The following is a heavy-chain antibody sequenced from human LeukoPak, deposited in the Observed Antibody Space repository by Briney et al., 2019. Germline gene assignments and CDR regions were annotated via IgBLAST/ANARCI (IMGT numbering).Heavy chain of an antibody. V-gene: IGHV4-59*01. D-gene: IGHD5-12*01. Sequence: ASETLSLTCTVSGGSISSYYWSWIRQPPGKGLEWIGYIYYSGSTNYNPSLKSRVTISVDTSKNQFSLKLSSVTAADTAVYYCARLDDLPWIHDYWGQGKLVTVSP. CDR2: IYYSGST. J-gene: IGHJ4*02. CDR1: GGSISSYY. CDR3: ARLDDLPWIHDY.